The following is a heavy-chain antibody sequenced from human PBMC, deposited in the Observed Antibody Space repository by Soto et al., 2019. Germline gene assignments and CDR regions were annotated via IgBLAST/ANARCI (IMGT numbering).Heavy chain of an antibody. D-gene: IGHD6-13*01. CDR2: IYSGGST. Sequence: GGSLRLSCAASGFTVSSNYMSWVRQAPGKGLEWVSVIYSGGSTYYADSGKGRFTISRDNSKNTLYLQMNSLRAEDTAVYYCAREGSSRDYGMDVWGQGTTVTVSS. V-gene: IGHV3-53*01. CDR3: AREGSSRDYGMDV. CDR1: GFTVSSNY. J-gene: IGHJ6*02.